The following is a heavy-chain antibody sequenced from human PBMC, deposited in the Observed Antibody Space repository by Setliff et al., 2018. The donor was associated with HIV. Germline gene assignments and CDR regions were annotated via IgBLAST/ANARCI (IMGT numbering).Heavy chain of an antibody. V-gene: IGHV1-18*04. D-gene: IGHD1-26*01. CDR2: ISAYNGNT. J-gene: IGHJ6*02. CDR3: GVGPEKIYYYYGMDV. Sequence: GASVKVSCKTFGYRFTDFYVNWVRQAPGQGLEWMGWISAYNGNTNYAQKLQGRVTMTTDTSTSTAYMELRSLRSDDTAVYYCGVGPEKIYYYYGMDVWGQGTTVTVSS. CDR1: GYRFTDFY.